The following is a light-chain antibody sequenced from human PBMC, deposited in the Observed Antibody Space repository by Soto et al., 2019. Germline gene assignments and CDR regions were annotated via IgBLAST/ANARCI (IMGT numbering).Light chain of an antibody. J-gene: IGLJ1*01. V-gene: IGLV2-14*01. Sequence: QCALTQPASVSGSPGQSITISCTGTSSDVGGYNYVSWYQQHPGKASKLMIYDVSNRPSGVSNRFSGSKSGNTASLTISGLQAEDEADYYCSSYTSSSTYVFGTGTRSPS. CDR2: DVS. CDR1: SSDVGGYNY. CDR3: SSYTSSSTYV.